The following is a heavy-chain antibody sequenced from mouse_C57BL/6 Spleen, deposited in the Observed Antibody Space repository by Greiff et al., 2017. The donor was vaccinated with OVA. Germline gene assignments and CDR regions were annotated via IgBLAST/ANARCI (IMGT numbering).Heavy chain of an antibody. CDR2: IYPRSGNT. D-gene: IGHD2-4*01. CDR3: ARDDYDVYYAMDY. J-gene: IGHJ4*01. Sequence: VQLQESGAELARPGASVKLSCKASGYTFTSYGISWVKQRTGQGLEWIGEIYPRSGNTYYNEKFKGKATLTADKSSSTAYMELRSLTSEDSAVYFCARDDYDVYYAMDYWGQGTSVTVSS. CDR1: GYTFTSYG. V-gene: IGHV1-81*01.